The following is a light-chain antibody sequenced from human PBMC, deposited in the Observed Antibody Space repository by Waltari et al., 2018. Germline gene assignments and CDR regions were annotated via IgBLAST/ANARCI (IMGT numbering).Light chain of an antibody. CDR2: KVS. J-gene: IGKJ1*01. V-gene: IGKV1-5*03. Sequence: DIQMTQSPSTLSASVGDRVTITCRASQSISDWLAWYQQKPGTAPKLLIYKVSKLESGVPSRFSGSGSVTEFTLTISSLQPDDFATYYCQQYDRFSGTFGPGNKVEIK. CDR1: QSISDW. CDR3: QQYDRFSGT.